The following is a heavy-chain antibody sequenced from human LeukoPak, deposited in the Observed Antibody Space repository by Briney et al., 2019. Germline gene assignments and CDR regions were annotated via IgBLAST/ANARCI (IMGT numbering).Heavy chain of an antibody. CDR2: INPNSGGT. D-gene: IGHD3-9*01. J-gene: IGHJ4*02. CDR3: ARDYDILTGYYTNGY. CDR1: GYTFTGYY. Sequence: ASVKVSCKASGYTFTGYYMHWVRQAPGQGLEWMGWINPNSGGTNYAQKFQGRVTMTRDTSISTAYMELSRLRSDDTAVYYGARDYDILTGYYTNGYWGQGTLVTVSS. V-gene: IGHV1-2*02.